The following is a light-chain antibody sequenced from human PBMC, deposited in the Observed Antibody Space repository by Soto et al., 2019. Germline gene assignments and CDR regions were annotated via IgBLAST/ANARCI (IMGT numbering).Light chain of an antibody. CDR2: EVV. CDR1: KSDIGVYAF. J-gene: IGLJ1*01. CDR3: KSYAGSNTYV. Sequence: QSALTQPPSASGSPGQSVTISCTGTKSDIGVYAFVSWYQHHPGKAPRLIIYEVVQRPSGVPERLAGSKSGNTASLTVSWLQAADEADYFCKSYAGSNTYVFGSGTKLTVL. V-gene: IGLV2-8*01.